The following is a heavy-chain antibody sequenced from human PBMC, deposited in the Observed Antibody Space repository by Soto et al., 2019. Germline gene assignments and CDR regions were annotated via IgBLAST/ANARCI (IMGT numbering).Heavy chain of an antibody. D-gene: IGHD3-22*01. CDR1: GFTVSSNY. CDR2: IYSGGST. Sequence: GGSLRLSCAASGFTVSSNYMSWVRQAPGKGLEWVSVIYSGGSTYYADSVKGRFTISRDNSKNTLYLQMNSLRAEDTAVYYCARGGYYYDSSGYYYGEDYWGQGTLVTVSS. V-gene: IGHV3-66*01. CDR3: ARGGYYYDSSGYYYGEDY. J-gene: IGHJ4*02.